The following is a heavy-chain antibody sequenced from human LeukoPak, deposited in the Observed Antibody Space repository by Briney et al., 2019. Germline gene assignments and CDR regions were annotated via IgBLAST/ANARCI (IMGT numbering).Heavy chain of an antibody. CDR3: ARDYCSSTSCLFDY. D-gene: IGHD2-2*01. Sequence: ASVKVSCKASGYTFTGYHMHWVRQAPGQGPEWMGRINPNSGDTNYAQKFQGRVTMPRDTSISTAYMELSRLRSDDTAVYYCARDYCSSTSCLFDYWGQGTLVTVSS. CDR2: INPNSGDT. CDR1: GYTFTGYH. V-gene: IGHV1-2*06. J-gene: IGHJ4*02.